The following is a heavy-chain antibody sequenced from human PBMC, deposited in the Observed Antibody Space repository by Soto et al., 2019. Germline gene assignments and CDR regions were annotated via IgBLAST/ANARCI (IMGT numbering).Heavy chain of an antibody. V-gene: IGHV1-69*13. J-gene: IGHJ5*02. CDR3: ARDYGDNYNWFDP. Sequence: GASVKVSCKASGGTFSSSAISWVRQAPGQGLEWMGGIIPIFGTANYAQKFQGRVTITADESTSTAYMELSSLRSEDTAVYYCARDYGDNYNWFDPWGQGALVTVSS. D-gene: IGHD4-17*01. CDR1: GGTFSSSA. CDR2: IIPIFGTA.